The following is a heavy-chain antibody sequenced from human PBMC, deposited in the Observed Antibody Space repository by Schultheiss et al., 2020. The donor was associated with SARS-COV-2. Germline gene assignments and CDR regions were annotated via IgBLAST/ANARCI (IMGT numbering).Heavy chain of an antibody. CDR2: IDPSDSYT. Sequence: GGSLRLSCKGSGYSFTSYWISWVRQMPGKGLEWMGRIDPSDSYTNYSPSFQGHVTISADKSISTAYLQWSSLKASDTAMYYCARHGQWLASTRAFDYWGQGTLVTVSS. D-gene: IGHD6-19*01. CDR3: ARHGQWLASTRAFDY. V-gene: IGHV5-10-1*01. J-gene: IGHJ4*02. CDR1: GYSFTSYW.